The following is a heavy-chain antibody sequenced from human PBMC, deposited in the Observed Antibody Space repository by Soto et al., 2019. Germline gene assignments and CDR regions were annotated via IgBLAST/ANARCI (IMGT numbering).Heavy chain of an antibody. J-gene: IGHJ5*02. Sequence: SVKVSCKASGGTFSSYTISWVRQAPGQGLEWMGRINASNGITKYAQKFQGRVTITRDTSASTAYMELSSLRSEDTAVYYCARAPYGSGSYYNVRLWLDPWGQGTLVTV. D-gene: IGHD3-10*01. CDR1: GGTFSSYT. V-gene: IGHV1-69*02. CDR3: ARAPYGSGSYYNVRLWLDP. CDR2: INASNGIT.